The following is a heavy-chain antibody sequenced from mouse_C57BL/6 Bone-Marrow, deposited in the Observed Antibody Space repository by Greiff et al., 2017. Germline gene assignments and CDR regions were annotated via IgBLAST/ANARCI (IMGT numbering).Heavy chain of an antibody. D-gene: IGHD1-1*01. CDR3: ARETTVVRYFDV. Sequence: VQLQQSGAELARPGASVKMSCKASGYTFTSYTMHWVKQRPGQGLEWIGYINPSSGYTKYNQKFKDKATLTADKSSSTAYMQLSSLTSEDSAVYYCARETTVVRYFDVWGTGTTVTVSS. CDR2: INPSSGYT. J-gene: IGHJ1*03. V-gene: IGHV1-4*01. CDR1: GYTFTSYT.